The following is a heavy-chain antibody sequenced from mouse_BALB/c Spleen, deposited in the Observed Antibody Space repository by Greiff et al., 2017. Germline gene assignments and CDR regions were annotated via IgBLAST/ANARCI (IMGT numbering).Heavy chain of an antibody. V-gene: IGHV1S81*02. CDR1: GYTFTSYW. J-gene: IGHJ2*01. D-gene: IGHD4-1*01. Sequence: QVQLQQPGAELVKPGASVKLSCKASGYTFTSYWMHWVKQRPGQGLEWIGEINPSNGRTNYNEKFKSKATLTVDKSSSTAYMQLSSLTSEDSAVYYCARLLGRGVFDYWGQGTTLTVSS. CDR3: ARLLGRGVFDY. CDR2: INPSNGRT.